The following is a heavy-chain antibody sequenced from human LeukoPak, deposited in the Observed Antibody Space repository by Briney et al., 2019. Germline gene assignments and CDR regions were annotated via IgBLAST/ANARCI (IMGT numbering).Heavy chain of an antibody. V-gene: IGHV3-23*01. J-gene: IGHJ2*01. CDR1: GFTFSSYW. D-gene: IGHD3-22*01. Sequence: LAGGSLRLSCAASGFTFSSYWMTWVRQAPGKGLEWVSDISGSGVSTYYADSVRGRFTISRDSSKNTLNLQMNSLRAEDTAVYYCAKVSDRINMIRVSRWYWYFDLWGRGTLVTVSS. CDR2: ISGSGVST. CDR3: AKVSDRINMIRVSRWYWYFDL.